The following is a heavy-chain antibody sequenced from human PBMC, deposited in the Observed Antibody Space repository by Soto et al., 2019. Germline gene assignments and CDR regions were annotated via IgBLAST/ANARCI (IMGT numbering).Heavy chain of an antibody. CDR1: GYTFTSYG. V-gene: IGHV1-18*01. CDR2: ISAYNGNT. CDR3: ARDLDYYDSSGYPIRHDAFDI. Sequence: ASVKVSCKSSGYTFTSYGISCARQAPGQGLEWMGWISAYNGNTNYAQKLQGRVTMTTDTSTSTAYMELRSLRSDDTAVYYCARDLDYYDSSGYPIRHDAFDIWGQGTMVTVSS. J-gene: IGHJ3*02. D-gene: IGHD3-22*01.